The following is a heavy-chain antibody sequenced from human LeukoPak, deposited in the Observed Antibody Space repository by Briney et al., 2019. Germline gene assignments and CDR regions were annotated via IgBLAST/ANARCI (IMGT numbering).Heavy chain of an antibody. V-gene: IGHV3-74*01. CDR2: INSDGSIT. CDR1: GFPFISYW. Sequence: PGGSLRLSFAASGFPFISYWMHGVRQAPGKGLVWVSRINSDGSITTYADSVRGRFTISRDNAKSTLYLQMNSLRAEDTAVYYCASSTQISKYADYWGQGALVTVSS. J-gene: IGHJ4*02. CDR3: ASSTQISKYADY. D-gene: IGHD2-2*01.